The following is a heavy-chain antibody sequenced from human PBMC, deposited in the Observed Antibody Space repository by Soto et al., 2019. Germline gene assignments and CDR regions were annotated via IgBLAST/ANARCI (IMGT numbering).Heavy chain of an antibody. Sequence: ESGGGVVQPGRSLRLSCAASGFTFSSYAMHWVRQAPGKGLEWVAVISYDGSNKYYADSVKGRFTISRDNSKNTLYLQMNSLRAEDTAVYYCARIAGYFDYWGQGTLVTVSS. J-gene: IGHJ4*02. CDR3: ARIAGYFDY. V-gene: IGHV3-30-3*01. CDR1: GFTFSSYA. D-gene: IGHD2-21*01. CDR2: ISYDGSNK.